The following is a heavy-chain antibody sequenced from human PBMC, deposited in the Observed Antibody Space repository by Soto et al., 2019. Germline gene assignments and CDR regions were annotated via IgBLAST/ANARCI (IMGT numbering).Heavy chain of an antibody. CDR3: VRERGLSSFYGMDV. Sequence: EVQLVESGGGLVKPGGSLRLSCAASGFTLTSYTMNWVRQASGKGLEWVSSITSSSSHIYYADSVKGRFTISRDNAGNSLYWQMNSLRAECSAVYYCVRERGLSSFYGMDVWGQGTTVTVSS. D-gene: IGHD3-10*01. V-gene: IGHV3-21*02. CDR1: GFTLTSYT. CDR2: ITSSSSHI. J-gene: IGHJ6*02.